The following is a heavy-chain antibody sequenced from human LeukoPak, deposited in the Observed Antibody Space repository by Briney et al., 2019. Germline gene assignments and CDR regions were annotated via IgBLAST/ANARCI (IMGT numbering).Heavy chain of an antibody. J-gene: IGHJ3*02. CDR3: AKTYVWGSYAFDI. V-gene: IGHV3-30*02. D-gene: IGHD3-16*01. CDR2: IRYDGSNK. CDR1: GFTFSSYG. Sequence: GGSLRLSCAASGFTFSSYGMHWVRQAPGKGLEWVAFIRYDGSNKYYADSVKGRFTISRDNSKNTLYLQMNSLRAEDTAVCYCAKTYVWGSYAFDIWGQGTMVTVSS.